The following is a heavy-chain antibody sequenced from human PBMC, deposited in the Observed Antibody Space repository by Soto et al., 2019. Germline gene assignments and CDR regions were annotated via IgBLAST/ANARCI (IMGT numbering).Heavy chain of an antibody. CDR1: GFTFSSYG. V-gene: IGHV3-30*18. Sequence: GGSLRLSCAASGFTFSSYGMHWVRQAPGKGLEWVAVISYDGSNKYYADSVKGRFTISRDNSKNTLYLQMNSLRAEDTAVYYCAKEEGGGYSVYYYYYYGMDVWGQGTTVTVSS. CDR3: AKEEGGGYSVYYYYYYGMDV. J-gene: IGHJ6*02. D-gene: IGHD1-26*01. CDR2: ISYDGSNK.